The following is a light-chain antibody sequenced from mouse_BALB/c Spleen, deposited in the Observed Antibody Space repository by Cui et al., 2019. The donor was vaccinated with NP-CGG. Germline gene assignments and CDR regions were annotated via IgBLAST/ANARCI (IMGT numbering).Light chain of an antibody. Sequence: QAVVTQASALTPSPGETVTLTCRSSTGAVTTSNYANWVQEKPDHLFTGLIGGTKNRAPGVPARFSGSLIGDKAALTITGAQTEDEAMYFCALWYSNHWVFGGGTKLTVL. CDR3: ALWYSNHWV. J-gene: IGLJ1*01. V-gene: IGLV1*01. CDR2: GTK. CDR1: TGAVTTSNY.